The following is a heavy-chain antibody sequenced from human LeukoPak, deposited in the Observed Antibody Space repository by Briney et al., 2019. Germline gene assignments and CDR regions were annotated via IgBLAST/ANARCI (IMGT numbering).Heavy chain of an antibody. V-gene: IGHV3-33*06. CDR2: IWYDGSNK. D-gene: IGHD3-3*01. CDR3: AKADIRKIFGVVIKNYYYGMDV. CDR1: GFTFSSYG. Sequence: PGGSLRLSCAASGFTFSSYGMHWVRQAPGKGLEWVAVIWYDGSNKYYADSVKGRFTISRDNSKNTLYLQMNSLRAEDTAVYYCAKADIRKIFGVVIKNYYYGMDVWGQGTTVTVSS. J-gene: IGHJ6*02.